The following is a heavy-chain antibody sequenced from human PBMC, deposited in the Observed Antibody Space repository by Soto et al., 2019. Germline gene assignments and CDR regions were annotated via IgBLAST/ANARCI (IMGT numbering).Heavy chain of an antibody. CDR1: GGSFSGYY. CDR3: ARGLDDIVVVVAATWFDP. V-gene: IGHV4-34*01. CDR2: INHSGST. D-gene: IGHD2-15*01. Sequence: QVQLQQWGAGLLKPSETLSLTCAVYGGSFSGYYWSWIRQPPGKGLEWIGEINHSGSTNYNPSLKSRVTISVDTSKNQFSLKLSSVTAADTAVYYCARGLDDIVVVVAATWFDPWGQGTLVTVSS. J-gene: IGHJ5*02.